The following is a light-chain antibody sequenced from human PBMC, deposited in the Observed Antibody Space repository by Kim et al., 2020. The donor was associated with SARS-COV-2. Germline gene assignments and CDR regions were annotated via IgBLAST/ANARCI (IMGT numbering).Light chain of an antibody. J-gene: IGLJ3*02. Sequence: PGQTARITCSGAALPKKYAYWYQKKSGQAPVLVIYEDSKRPSGIPERFSGSSSGTMATLTISGAQVEDEADYYCYSTDSSGNRWVFGGGTQLTVL. V-gene: IGLV3-10*01. CDR1: ALPKKY. CDR3: YSTDSSGNRWV. CDR2: EDS.